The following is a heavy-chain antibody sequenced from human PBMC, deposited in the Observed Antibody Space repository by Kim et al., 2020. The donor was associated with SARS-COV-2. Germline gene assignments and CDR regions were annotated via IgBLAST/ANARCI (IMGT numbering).Heavy chain of an antibody. J-gene: IGHJ6*02. V-gene: IGHV3-74*01. Sequence: STTYADSVKGRFTISRDNAKHTLYLQMSSLRVEDTAVYYCARGNYHGMDVWGQGTTVTVSS. CDR2: ST. CDR3: ARGNYHGMDV.